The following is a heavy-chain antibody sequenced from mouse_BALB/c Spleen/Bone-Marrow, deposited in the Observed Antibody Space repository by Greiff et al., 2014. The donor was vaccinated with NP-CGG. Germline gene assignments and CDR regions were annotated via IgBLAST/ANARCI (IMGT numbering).Heavy chain of an antibody. CDR3: NYYGNTFDY. V-gene: IGHV1S53*02. CDR1: GYTFTDHA. Sequence: QVQLQQSDAELVKPGASVKISCKASGYTFTDHAIHWGKLKPEQGLEWIGYISLGTGSIKYNEKFKDKVTLTADKSSSTAYMQLNSLTSEDSTVYFCNYYGNTFDYWGQGTTLTVSS. CDR2: ISLGTGSI. D-gene: IGHD1-1*01. J-gene: IGHJ2*01.